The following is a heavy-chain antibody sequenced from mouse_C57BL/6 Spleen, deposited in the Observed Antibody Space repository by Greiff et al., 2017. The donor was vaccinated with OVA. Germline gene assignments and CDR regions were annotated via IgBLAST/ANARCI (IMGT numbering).Heavy chain of an antibody. V-gene: IGHV1-81*01. Sequence: QVQLKESGAELARPGASVKLSCKASGYTFTSYGISWVKQRTGQGLEWIGEIYPRSGNTYYNEKFKGKATLTADKSSSTAYMVLRSLTSEDSAVYFCARSYDYDGGYYAMDYWGQGTSVTVSS. CDR1: GYTFTSYG. J-gene: IGHJ4*01. CDR2: IYPRSGNT. CDR3: ARSYDYDGGYYAMDY. D-gene: IGHD2-4*01.